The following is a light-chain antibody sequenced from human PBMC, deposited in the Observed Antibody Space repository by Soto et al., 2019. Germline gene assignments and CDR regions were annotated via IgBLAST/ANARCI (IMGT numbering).Light chain of an antibody. V-gene: IGKV3-20*01. CDR3: QDYGTSHPWT. J-gene: IGKJ1*01. Sequence: EVVLTQSPGALSLSPGEGVTLSCRASQNIRGNELAWYRQKRGQAPRLLIYGGSSRAEGIPDRFSGRGTGTNFTLTISRLKPEDSAVYYCQDYGTSHPWTFGQGTKLEIK. CDR1: QNIRGNE. CDR2: GGS.